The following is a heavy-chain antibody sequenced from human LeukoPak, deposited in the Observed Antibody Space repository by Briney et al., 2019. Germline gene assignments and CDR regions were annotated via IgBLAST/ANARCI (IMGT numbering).Heavy chain of an antibody. V-gene: IGHV1-46*01. CDR2: INPSGGST. Sequence: GASVTVSCKASGYTFTSYYMHWVRQAPGQGLEWMGIINPSGGSTSYAQKFQGRVTMTRDMSTSTVYMELSSLRSEDTAVYYCARSDYVWGSYRYIDYWGQGTLVTVSS. J-gene: IGHJ4*02. CDR1: GYTFTSYY. D-gene: IGHD3-16*02. CDR3: ARSDYVWGSYRYIDY.